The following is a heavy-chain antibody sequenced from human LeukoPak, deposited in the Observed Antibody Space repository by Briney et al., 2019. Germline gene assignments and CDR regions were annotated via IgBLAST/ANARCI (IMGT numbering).Heavy chain of an antibody. CDR1: GGSFCGYY. V-gene: IGHV4-59*01. J-gene: IGHJ4*02. Sequence: SETLSLTCVVYGGSFCGYYWRWIRQPPGKGLEWIGYIYYTGSTNYNPSLKSRVTISVDTSKNQFSLKLSSVTAADTGVYYCAREGIHPKGGIDYWGQGTLVTVSS. CDR3: AREGIHPKGGIDY. D-gene: IGHD1-14*01. CDR2: IYYTGST.